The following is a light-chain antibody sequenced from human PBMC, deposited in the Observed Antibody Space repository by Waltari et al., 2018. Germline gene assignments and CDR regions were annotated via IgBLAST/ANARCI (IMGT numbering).Light chain of an antibody. J-gene: IGLJ3*02. V-gene: IGLV1-47*01. CDR1: SSNPGRNF. Sequence: QSVLTQAPSASGTPGQRVTIPCSGSSSNPGRNFVFWYQLLPRMAPKLLMFRNNQRPQGCPCGFSGCKSGTAAALAISGLRSEEEADYSCAAWDDSLRGPVFGTGTKLTVL. CDR2: RNN. CDR3: AAWDDSLRGPV.